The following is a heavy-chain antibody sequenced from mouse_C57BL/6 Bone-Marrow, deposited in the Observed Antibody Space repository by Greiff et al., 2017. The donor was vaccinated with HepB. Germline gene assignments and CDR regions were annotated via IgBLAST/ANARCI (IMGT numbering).Heavy chain of an antibody. CDR2: IWTGGGT. Sequence: QVQLKESGPGLVAPSQSLSITCTVSGFSLTSYAISWVRQPPGKGLEWLGVIWTGGGTYYNSALKSRLSISKDNSKSQVFLKMNSLQTDDTARYYCARNFYYSKGYAMDYWGQGTSVTVSS. J-gene: IGHJ4*01. CDR3: ARNFYYSKGYAMDY. CDR1: GFSLTSYA. V-gene: IGHV2-9-1*01. D-gene: IGHD2-5*01.